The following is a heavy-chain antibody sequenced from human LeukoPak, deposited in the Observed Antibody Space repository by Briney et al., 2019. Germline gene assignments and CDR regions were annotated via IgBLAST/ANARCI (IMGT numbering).Heavy chain of an antibody. J-gene: IGHJ4*02. Sequence: KPGGSLRLSCAASGFTFSSYSMNWVRQAPGKGLEWVSSISSSSSYIYYADSVKGRFTISRYNAKNSLYLQMNSLRAEDTAVYYCARGRITQYYFDYWGQGTLVTVSS. D-gene: IGHD3-10*01. CDR3: ARGRITQYYFDY. CDR2: ISSSSSYI. V-gene: IGHV3-21*01. CDR1: GFTFSSYS.